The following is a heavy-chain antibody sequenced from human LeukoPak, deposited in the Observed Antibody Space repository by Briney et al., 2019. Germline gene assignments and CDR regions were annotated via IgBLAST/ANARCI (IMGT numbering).Heavy chain of an antibody. D-gene: IGHD3-10*01. CDR2: ISYDGSNK. CDR1: GFTFSSYA. Sequence: GGSLRLSCAASGFTFSSYAMHWVRQAPGKGLEWVAVISYDGSNKYYADSVKGRFTISRDNSKNTLYLQMNSLRAEDTAVYYCAQRGYYYGSGSSSYYFDYWGQGTLVTVSS. J-gene: IGHJ4*02. V-gene: IGHV3-30-3*01. CDR3: AQRGYYYGSGSSSYYFDY.